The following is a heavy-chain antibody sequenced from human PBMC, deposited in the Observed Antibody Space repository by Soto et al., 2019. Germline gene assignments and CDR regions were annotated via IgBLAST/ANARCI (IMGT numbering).Heavy chain of an antibody. CDR3: ARGRRSGYYN. D-gene: IGHD3-3*01. CDR1: LGSFSGYS. CDR2: VDHSGST. V-gene: IGHV4-34*01. Sequence: PGETLSRTCAGYLGSFSGYSLTWIRQPPEKGLEWIGEVDHSGSTNYNPSLKSRVSISVDTSKNQVYLDLSSVTAADTAVYYCARGRRSGYYNWGQATLVT. J-gene: IGHJ4*02.